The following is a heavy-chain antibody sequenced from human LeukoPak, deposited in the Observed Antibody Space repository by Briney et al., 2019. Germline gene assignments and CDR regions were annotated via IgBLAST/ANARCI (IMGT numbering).Heavy chain of an antibody. CDR1: GFTFSNYL. V-gene: IGHV3-21*01. D-gene: IGHD3-16*01. CDR3: ARDSYGWHDRWDY. Sequence: GGSLRLSCAASGFTFSNYLMKWVRQAPGKGMEWVSSIGTTGNHIFSSDSVKGRFSISRDNAKDSLFLQMSSLRTEETGVYYCARDSYGWHDRWDYWGLGTQVIVSS. J-gene: IGHJ4*02. CDR2: IGTTGNHI.